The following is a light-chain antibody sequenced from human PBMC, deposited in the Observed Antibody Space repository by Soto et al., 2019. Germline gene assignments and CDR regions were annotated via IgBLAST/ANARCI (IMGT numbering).Light chain of an antibody. Sequence: IVLTQSPCTLSLSPGERATLSCRASQSVSSSYLAWYQQKSGQAPRLLISRASSRATGIPDRFSGSGSGTDFTLTISRLEPEDFAVYYCQQYGTSPRTFGQGTKVDIK. J-gene: IGKJ1*01. CDR2: RAS. CDR3: QQYGTSPRT. CDR1: QSVSSSY. V-gene: IGKV3-20*01.